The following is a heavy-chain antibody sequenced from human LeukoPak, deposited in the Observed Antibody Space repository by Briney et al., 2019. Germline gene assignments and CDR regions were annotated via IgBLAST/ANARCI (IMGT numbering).Heavy chain of an antibody. J-gene: IGHJ3*02. CDR3: ARVGSYDFWSGYLDPTGAFDI. D-gene: IGHD3-3*01. V-gene: IGHV4-4*07. CDR1: GGSISSYY. Sequence: SETLSLTCTVSGGSISSYYWSWIRQPAGKGLEWIGRIYTSGSTNYNPSLKSRVTMSVDTSKNQFSLKLSSVTAADTAVYYCARVGSYDFWSGYLDPTGAFDIWGQGTMVTVSS. CDR2: IYTSGST.